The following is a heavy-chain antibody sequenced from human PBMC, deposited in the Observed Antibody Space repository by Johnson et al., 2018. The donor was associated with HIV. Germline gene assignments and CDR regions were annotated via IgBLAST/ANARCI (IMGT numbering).Heavy chain of an antibody. Sequence: VHLVESGGGLVQPGGSLRLSCAASGFNFGGYWMSWVRQAPGKGLEWVANINQDGSEKYYVDSVKGRFTISRDNAKNSLYLQMNSLRAEDTAVYYCARDSRAFDIWGQGTMVTVSS. J-gene: IGHJ3*02. CDR1: GFNFGGYW. CDR2: INQDGSEK. V-gene: IGHV3-7*05. CDR3: ARDSRAFDI.